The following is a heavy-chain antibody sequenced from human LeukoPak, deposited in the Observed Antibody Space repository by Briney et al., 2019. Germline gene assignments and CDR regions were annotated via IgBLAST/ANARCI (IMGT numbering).Heavy chain of an antibody. D-gene: IGHD6-19*01. CDR2: ISSSSSYI. CDR1: GFTFSSYS. J-gene: IGHJ4*02. V-gene: IGHV3-21*01. Sequence: PGGSLRLSCAASGFTFSSYSMNWVRQAPGKGLEWVSSISSSSSYIYYADSVKGRFTISRDNAKNSLYLQMNSLRAEDTAVYYCARDPGGWYPYYFDYWGQGTLVTVSS. CDR3: ARDPGGWYPYYFDY.